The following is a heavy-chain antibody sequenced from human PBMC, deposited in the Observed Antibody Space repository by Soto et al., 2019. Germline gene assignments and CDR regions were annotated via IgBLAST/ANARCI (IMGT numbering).Heavy chain of an antibody. D-gene: IGHD3-22*01. CDR2: ISDYNGNT. Sequence: QVQLVQSGAEVKKPGASVKVSCKASGYTFTSYGISWVRQAPGQGLEWMGWISDYNGNTNYAQKLQGRVTMTTDTSTRTAYMELRSLRSDDTAVYYCARDGYYYDSSGYPSWFDPWGQGTLVTVSS. V-gene: IGHV1-18*01. J-gene: IGHJ5*02. CDR3: ARDGYYYDSSGYPSWFDP. CDR1: GYTFTSYG.